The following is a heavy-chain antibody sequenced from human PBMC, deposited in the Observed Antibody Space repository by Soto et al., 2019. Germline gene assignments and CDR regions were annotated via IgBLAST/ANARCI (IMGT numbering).Heavy chain of an antibody. Sequence: GWSLRLSCTASGFTFNHYAMSWVRQAPGKGLEWVSAVSGRGGSTKYADSVEGRFTISRDNADSALFLQMNSLSAEDTAIYYCTSDTFGLRDTWGQGTLVTVSS. CDR3: TSDTFGLRDT. D-gene: IGHD3-16*01. V-gene: IGHV3-23*01. CDR2: VSGRGGST. J-gene: IGHJ5*02. CDR1: GFTFNHYA.